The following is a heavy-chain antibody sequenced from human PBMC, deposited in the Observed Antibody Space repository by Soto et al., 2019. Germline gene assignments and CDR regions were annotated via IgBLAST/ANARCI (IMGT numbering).Heavy chain of an antibody. Sequence: SETLSLTCAVSGQSIRSGYYWGWIRQPPGKGLEWIGSIDHSGSTHYNPSLKSRVTVSVDTSKNQFSLNLTSVTAADTAVYSCARGYIGRYFDFWGQGTLVTVSS. V-gene: IGHV4-38-2*01. CDR3: ARGYIGRYFDF. D-gene: IGHD2-15*01. J-gene: IGHJ4*02. CDR2: IDHSGST. CDR1: GQSIRSGYY.